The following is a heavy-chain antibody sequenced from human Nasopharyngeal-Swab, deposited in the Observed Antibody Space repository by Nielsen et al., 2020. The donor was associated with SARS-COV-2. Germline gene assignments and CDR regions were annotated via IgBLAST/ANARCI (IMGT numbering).Heavy chain of an antibody. D-gene: IGHD3-10*01. CDR1: GFSFYNYA. Sequence: LSLTCSASGFSFYNYAMNWVRQAPGKGLEWVSALSGSGGTTSYADPVKGRFTISRDNLKNTLYLQMNSLTAEDTAIYYCAKGSYYGSGTYKDYFDYWGQGTLVTVSS. CDR3: AKGSYYGSGTYKDYFDY. V-gene: IGHV3-23*01. J-gene: IGHJ4*02. CDR2: LSGSGGTT.